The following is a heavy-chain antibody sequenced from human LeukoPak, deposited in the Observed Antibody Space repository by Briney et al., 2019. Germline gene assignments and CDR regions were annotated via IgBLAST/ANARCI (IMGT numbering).Heavy chain of an antibody. Sequence: GASVKVSCKASGYTFTIYYMHWVRQAPGQGLEWMGIINPSGGSTSYAQKFQGRVTMTRDTSTSTVYMELSSLRSEDTAVYYCARVDTIYSSSSEWDFDYWGQGTLVTVSS. CDR2: INPSGGST. J-gene: IGHJ4*02. CDR3: ARVDTIYSSSSEWDFDY. CDR1: GYTFTIYY. V-gene: IGHV1-46*01. D-gene: IGHD6-6*01.